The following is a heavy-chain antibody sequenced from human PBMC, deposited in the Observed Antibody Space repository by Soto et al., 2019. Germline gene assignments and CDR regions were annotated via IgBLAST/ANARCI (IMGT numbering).Heavy chain of an antibody. CDR3: ARMEKFGSLNWFDP. J-gene: IGHJ5*02. Sequence: SVKVACKASGSPFISYAIIWVRQAPGQGLEWMGGIIPIFGTANYAQKFQGRVTITADESTSTAYMELSSLRSDDTAIYYCARMEKFGSLNWFDPWAQGTLVTVS. V-gene: IGHV1-69*01. D-gene: IGHD3-10*01. CDR1: GSPFISYA. CDR2: IIPIFGTA.